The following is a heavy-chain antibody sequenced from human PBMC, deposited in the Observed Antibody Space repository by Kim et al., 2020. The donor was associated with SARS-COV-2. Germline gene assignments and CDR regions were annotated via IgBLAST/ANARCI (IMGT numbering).Heavy chain of an antibody. CDR1: GYIFGNYG. J-gene: IGHJ1*01. CDR3: VRDLRSSAAFLDN. V-gene: IGHV1-18*01. Sequence: ASVKVSCKASGYIFGNYGISWVRQAPGQGLEWLGWISASRGDTNYAQNFQDRVVMTTDTSATTAYLELRSLRSDDTAVYYCVRDLRSSAAFLDNWGQGTLVTVSS. CDR2: ISASRGDT. D-gene: IGHD5-12*01.